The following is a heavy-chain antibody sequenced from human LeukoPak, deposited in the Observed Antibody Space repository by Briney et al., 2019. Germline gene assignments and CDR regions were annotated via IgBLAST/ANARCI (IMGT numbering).Heavy chain of an antibody. V-gene: IGHV1-69*05. CDR1: GGTFSSYA. J-gene: IGHJ4*02. CDR3: ARSRDGYNSLDY. Sequence: SVKVSCKASGGTFSSYAISWVRQAPGQGLEWMGGIIPIFGTANYAQKFQGRVTITTDEATSTAYMELSSLRSEVTAVYYCARSRDGYNSLDYWGQGTLVSVSS. D-gene: IGHD5-24*01. CDR2: IIPIFGTA.